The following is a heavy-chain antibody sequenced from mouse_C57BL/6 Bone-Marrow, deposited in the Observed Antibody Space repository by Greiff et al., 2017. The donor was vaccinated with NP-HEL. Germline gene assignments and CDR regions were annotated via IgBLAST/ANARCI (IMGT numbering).Heavy chain of an antibody. Sequence: VQLQQSGPGLVKPSQSLSLTCSVTGYSITSGYYWNWIRQFPGNKLEWMGYISYDGSNNYNPSLKNRISITRDTSKNQFFLKLNSVTTEDTATYYCARDWDLENYFDYWGQGTTLTVSS. CDR1: GYSITSGYY. V-gene: IGHV3-6*01. CDR2: ISYDGSN. J-gene: IGHJ2*01. D-gene: IGHD4-1*01. CDR3: ARDWDLENYFDY.